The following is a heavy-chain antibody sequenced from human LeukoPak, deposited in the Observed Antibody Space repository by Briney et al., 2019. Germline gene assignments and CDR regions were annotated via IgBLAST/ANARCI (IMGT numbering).Heavy chain of an antibody. Sequence: SETLSLTCTVSGGSISSSSYYWSWIRQPPGKGLEWIGEINHSGSTNYNPSLKSRVTISVDTSKNQFSLKLSSVTAADTAVYYCARGSWNYDFWSGYYWGFDYWGQGTLVTVSS. D-gene: IGHD3-3*01. CDR1: GGSISSSSYY. V-gene: IGHV4-39*07. J-gene: IGHJ4*02. CDR3: ARGSWNYDFWSGYYWGFDY. CDR2: INHSGST.